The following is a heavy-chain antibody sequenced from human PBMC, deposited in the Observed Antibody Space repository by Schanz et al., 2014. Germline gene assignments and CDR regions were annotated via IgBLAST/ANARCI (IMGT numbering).Heavy chain of an antibody. CDR3: AKIERNED. J-gene: IGHJ4*02. CDR2: ISNNGDST. V-gene: IGHV3-64*04. D-gene: IGHD1-1*01. CDR1: GFTLSSYG. Sequence: QVRLVESGGGVVQPGRSLRLSCAASGFTLSSYGMHWVRQAPGKGLEYISAISNNGDSTYYADSVKGRFTISRDNSKNTLYLQMNSLRAEDTAVYFCAKIERNEDWGQGTLXTVSS.